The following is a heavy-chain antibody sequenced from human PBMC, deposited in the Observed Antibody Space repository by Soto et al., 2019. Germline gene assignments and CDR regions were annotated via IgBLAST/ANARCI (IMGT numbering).Heavy chain of an antibody. CDR2: INHSGST. CDR3: ARVEDPIKVSFDY. D-gene: IGHD5-12*01. CDR1: GGSFSGYY. V-gene: IGHV4-34*01. J-gene: IGHJ4*02. Sequence: SETLSLTCAVYGGSFSGYYWSWIRQPPGKGLEWIGEINHSGSTNYNPSLKSRVTISVDTSKNQFSLKLSSVTAADTAVYYCARVEDPIKVSFDYWGQGPLVTVSS.